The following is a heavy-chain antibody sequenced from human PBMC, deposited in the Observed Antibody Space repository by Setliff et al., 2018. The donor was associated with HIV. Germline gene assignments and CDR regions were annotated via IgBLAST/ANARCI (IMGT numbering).Heavy chain of an antibody. Sequence: SVKVSCKASGYIFTDYYMHWVRQAPGQELGWMGRINPNSGGTNYAQKFQGRVTMTRDTSISTAYMELSRLRSDDTAVYYCARDPYSTDYYYYMDAWGKGTTVTVSS. V-gene: IGHV1-2*06. D-gene: IGHD4-4*01. CDR3: ARDPYSTDYYYYMDA. CDR1: GYIFTDYY. J-gene: IGHJ6*03. CDR2: INPNSGGT.